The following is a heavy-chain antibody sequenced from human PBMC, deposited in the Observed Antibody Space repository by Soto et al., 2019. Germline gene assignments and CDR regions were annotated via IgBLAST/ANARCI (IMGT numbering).Heavy chain of an antibody. D-gene: IGHD2-8*02. CDR2: IIPILTTP. CDR3: ATSFGIATTGEDGMDV. Sequence: SVKVSCKAFVCTFRLYGFIWVRQAPGQGPEWIGGIIPILTTPNYAQKFQGRVTIVADESTTTVYLELSSLKFEDTAVYYCATSFGIATTGEDGMDVWGQGTAVIVSS. J-gene: IGHJ6*01. CDR1: VCTFRLYG. V-gene: IGHV1-69*13.